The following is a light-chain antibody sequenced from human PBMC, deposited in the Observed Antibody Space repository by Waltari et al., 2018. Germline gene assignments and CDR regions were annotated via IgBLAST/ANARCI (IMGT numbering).Light chain of an antibody. CDR1: QSVSSSY. Sequence: EIVLTQSPGTLSLSPGERATLSCRASQSVSSSYLAWYQQKPGQAPRLLIYGASSMATGIPDRFSGSGSGTDFTLTISSLQSEDFAVYYCQQNNNWPPWTFGQGTKVEIK. CDR2: GAS. J-gene: IGKJ1*01. CDR3: QQNNNWPPWT. V-gene: IGKV3-20*01.